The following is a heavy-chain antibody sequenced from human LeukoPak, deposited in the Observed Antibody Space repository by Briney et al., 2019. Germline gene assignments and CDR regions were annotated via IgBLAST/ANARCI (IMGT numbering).Heavy chain of an antibody. D-gene: IGHD6-13*01. J-gene: IGHJ6*02. V-gene: IGHV3-30*18. CDR3: AKGRSSSSLFYYYYGMDV. Sequence: GGSLRLSCAASGLIFRSNGMHWVRQAPGKGLEWVALISYDGSNKYYADSVKGRFTISRDNSKNTLYLQMNSLRAEDTAVYYCAKGRSSSSLFYYYYGMDVWGQGTTVTVSS. CDR2: ISYDGSNK. CDR1: GLIFRSNG.